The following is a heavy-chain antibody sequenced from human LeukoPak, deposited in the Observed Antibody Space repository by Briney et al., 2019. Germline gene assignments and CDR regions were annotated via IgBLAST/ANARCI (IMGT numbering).Heavy chain of an antibody. V-gene: IGHV1-69*05. CDR3: EGEVKLERENWFDP. CDR1: GGTFSSYA. CDR2: IIPIFGTA. Sequence: ASVKVSCKASGGTFSSYAISWVRQAPGQGLEWRGGIIPIFGTANYAQTFKGRVTCTTDGSTSTASRRLSSRRSRDTAVYSGEGEVKLERENWFDPWGQGTLVTVSS. D-gene: IGHD1-1*01. J-gene: IGHJ5*02.